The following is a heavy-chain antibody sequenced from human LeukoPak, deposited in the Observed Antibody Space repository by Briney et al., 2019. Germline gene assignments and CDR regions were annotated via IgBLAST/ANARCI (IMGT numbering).Heavy chain of an antibody. V-gene: IGHV3-30*02. CDR1: GFTFSSYG. Sequence: GGSLRLSCAASGFTFSSYGMHWVRQAPGKGLEWVAFIRYDGSNKYYADSVKGRFTISRDNSKNTLYLQMNSLRAEDTAVYYCANLRYSSSQTGIVMDVWGKGTTVTVSS. CDR2: IRYDGSNK. D-gene: IGHD6-13*01. CDR3: ANLRYSSSQTGIVMDV. J-gene: IGHJ6*03.